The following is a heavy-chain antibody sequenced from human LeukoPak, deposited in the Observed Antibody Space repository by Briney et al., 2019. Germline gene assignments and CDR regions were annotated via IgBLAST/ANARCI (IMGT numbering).Heavy chain of an antibody. D-gene: IGHD2-15*01. CDR1: GFFFRSYT. J-gene: IGHJ5*02. Sequence: PGGSPRLSCTGSGFFFRSYTINWFRQAPGKGLEWVSSISGDGKSIYYADSMKGRLTLSRDNAENALFLQMNSLRAEDTAVYYCARDRGYFWFDPWGQGTLVTVSS. CDR2: ISGDGKSI. V-gene: IGHV3-21*01. CDR3: ARDRGYFWFDP.